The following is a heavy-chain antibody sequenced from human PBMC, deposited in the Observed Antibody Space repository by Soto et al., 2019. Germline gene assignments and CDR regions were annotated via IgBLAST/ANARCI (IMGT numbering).Heavy chain of an antibody. CDR3: ASLGYYDSSGYWPFDY. J-gene: IGHJ4*02. D-gene: IGHD3-22*01. CDR1: GYTFTGYY. V-gene: IGHV1-2*02. Sequence: GASVKVSCKASGYTFTGYYMHWVRQAPGQGLEWMGWINPNSGGTNYAQKFQGRVTMTRDTSISTAYMELSRLRSDDTAVYYCASLGYYDSSGYWPFDYWGRGTLVTVSS. CDR2: INPNSGGT.